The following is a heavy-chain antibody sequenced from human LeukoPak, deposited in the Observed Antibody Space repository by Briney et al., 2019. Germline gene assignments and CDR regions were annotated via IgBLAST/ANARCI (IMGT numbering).Heavy chain of an antibody. V-gene: IGHV4-59*12. CDR1: GGSISSYY. D-gene: IGHD3-16*02. Sequence: SETLSLTCTVSGGSISSYYWSWIRQPPGKGLEWIGYIYYSGSTNYNPSLKSRVTISVDTSKNQFSLKLSSVTAADTAVYYCARGRRAYVWGSYRYWAFDIWGQGTMVTVSS. CDR3: ARGRRAYVWGSYRYWAFDI. J-gene: IGHJ3*02. CDR2: IYYSGST.